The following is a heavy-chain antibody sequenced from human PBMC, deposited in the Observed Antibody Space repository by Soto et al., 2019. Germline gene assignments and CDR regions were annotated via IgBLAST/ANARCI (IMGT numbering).Heavy chain of an antibody. V-gene: IGHV3-23*01. CDR1: GFTFSSYA. CDR2: ISGSGGST. Sequence: EVQLLESGGGLVQPGGSLRLSCAASGFTFSSYAMSWVRQAPGKGLEWVSAISGSGGSTYYADSVKGRFTISRDNSKNTLYLQMNRLRAEDTAVYYCAKVGGHRVTMVRGAFDYWGQGTLVTVSS. CDR3: AKVGGHRVTMVRGAFDY. D-gene: IGHD3-10*01. J-gene: IGHJ4*02.